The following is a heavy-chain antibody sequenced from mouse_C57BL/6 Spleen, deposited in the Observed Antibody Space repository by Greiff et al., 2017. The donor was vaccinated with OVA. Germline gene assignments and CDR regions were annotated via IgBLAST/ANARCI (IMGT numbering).Heavy chain of an antibody. CDR3: ARRDYEGAMDY. CDR2: IDPSDSYT. Sequence: QLQQPLAALVPPFSSVSLSCKASGYTFTSYWMQWVKQRPGQGLEWIGEIDPSDSYTNYNQKFKGKATLTVDTSSSTAYMQLSSLTSEDSAVYYCARRDYEGAMDYWGQGTSVTVSS. V-gene: IGHV1-50*01. CDR1: GYTFTSYW. J-gene: IGHJ4*01. D-gene: IGHD2-4*01.